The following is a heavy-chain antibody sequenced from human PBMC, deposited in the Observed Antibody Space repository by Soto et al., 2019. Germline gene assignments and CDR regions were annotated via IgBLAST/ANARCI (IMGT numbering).Heavy chain of an antibody. D-gene: IGHD3-10*01. CDR3: TSKFGQLLADAFDI. J-gene: IGHJ3*02. Sequence: QVQLQESGPGLEKPSGTLSLTCAVSGDSISRSYWWSWVRQLPGKGLEWIGEIYHSGSTIYNPSLQSRVTLSVDKSKNEFSLKMSSVTDADTAVYYCTSKFGQLLADAFDIWGQGTMVTVSS. CDR1: GDSISRSYW. CDR2: IYHSGST. V-gene: IGHV4-4*02.